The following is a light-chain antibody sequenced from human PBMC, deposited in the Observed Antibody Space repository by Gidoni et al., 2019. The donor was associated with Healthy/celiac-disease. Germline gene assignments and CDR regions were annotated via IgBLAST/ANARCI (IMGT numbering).Light chain of an antibody. J-gene: IGLJ1*01. CDR1: SSDVGGYNY. Sequence: QSALTQPASVSGSPGQSITISCTGTSSDVGGYNYVSWYQQHTGKAPKLMICDGSNRPSGVSNRFSGSKSGNTASLTISGLQAEDEADYYCSSYTSSSTYVFGTGTKVTVL. CDR2: DGS. CDR3: SSYTSSSTYV. V-gene: IGLV2-14*01.